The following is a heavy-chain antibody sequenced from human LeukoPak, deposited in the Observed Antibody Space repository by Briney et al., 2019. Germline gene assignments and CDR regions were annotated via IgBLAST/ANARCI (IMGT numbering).Heavy chain of an antibody. Sequence: PGGSLRLSCAASGFTFSDSAIHWVRQASGKGLEWVGRIRSKPNNYATAYAASVRGRFTISRDDSKNTAYLQMNSLKTEDTAVYYCTSGPTVDFDYWGQGTLVTVSS. CDR1: GFTFSDSA. CDR3: TSGPTVDFDY. V-gene: IGHV3-73*01. CDR2: IRSKPNNYAT. D-gene: IGHD4-23*01. J-gene: IGHJ4*02.